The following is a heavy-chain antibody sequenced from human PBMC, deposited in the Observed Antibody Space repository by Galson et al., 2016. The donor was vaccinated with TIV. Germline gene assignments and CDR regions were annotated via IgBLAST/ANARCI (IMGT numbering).Heavy chain of an antibody. CDR1: GFTFNTYG. Sequence: SLRLSCAASGFTFNTYGMHWVRQAPGKGLEWVAVIRDDGTNKYYADSVKGRFTISRDNSKNTVYLQMNSLRAEDTAVYYCARPGLLQNYDGSDYYYDYYWYGLDVWGQGTTVTVSS. V-gene: IGHV3-33*01. CDR2: IRDDGTNK. CDR3: ARPGLLQNYDGSDYYYDYYWYGLDV. D-gene: IGHD3-22*01. J-gene: IGHJ6*02.